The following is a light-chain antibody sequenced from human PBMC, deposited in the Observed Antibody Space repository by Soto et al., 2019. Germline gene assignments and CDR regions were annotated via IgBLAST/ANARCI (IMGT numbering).Light chain of an antibody. Sequence: EIVMTQSPATLSVSPGEGATLSCRASQSVSSNLAWYQQKPGQAPRLLIFGASTRATGIPARFSGSGSGAEFSLTISALQSKDFAIYYCQQYSNWPLTFGGGTKVGIK. CDR1: QSVSSN. J-gene: IGKJ4*01. CDR3: QQYSNWPLT. V-gene: IGKV3-15*01. CDR2: GAS.